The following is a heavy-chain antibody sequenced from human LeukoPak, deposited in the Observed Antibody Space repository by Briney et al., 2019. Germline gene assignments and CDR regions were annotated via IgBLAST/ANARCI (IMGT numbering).Heavy chain of an antibody. CDR2: INPNSGGT. CDR3: ARLLWFGEFDEDY. D-gene: IGHD3-10*01. Sequence: ASVNVSCKASGYTFTGYYMHWVRQAPGQGLEWMGWINPNSGGTNYAQKFQGRVTMTRDTSISTAYMELSRLRSDDTAVYYCARLLWFGEFDEDYWGQGTLVTVSS. CDR1: GYTFTGYY. V-gene: IGHV1-2*02. J-gene: IGHJ4*02.